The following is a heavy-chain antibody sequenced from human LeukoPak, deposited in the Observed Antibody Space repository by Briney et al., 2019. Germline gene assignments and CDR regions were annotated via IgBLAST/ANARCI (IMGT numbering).Heavy chain of an antibody. CDR3: ATSGTTGYYYYMDV. Sequence: SETLSLTCTVSGDSFSNNSWSWIRQPPGKGLEWIGCIYCSGNTNYNSSLKSRVNISVDPSKDQFSLKLSSVTAADTAVYYCATSGTTGYYYYMDVWGKGTTVTVSS. V-gene: IGHV4-59*12. J-gene: IGHJ6*03. CDR1: GDSFSNNS. D-gene: IGHD1-1*01. CDR2: IYCSGNT.